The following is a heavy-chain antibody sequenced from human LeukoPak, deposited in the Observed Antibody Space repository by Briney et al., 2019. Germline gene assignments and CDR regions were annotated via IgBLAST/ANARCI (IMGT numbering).Heavy chain of an antibody. Sequence: GGSLRLSCAASGFTFSNACMNWVRQAPGKGLEWVGRIKPKTDGVTTEYAAPVKDRFSISRDDSKSMMYLQMNSLKTEDTAVYYCITPLPYSAQGGQGTLVTVSS. CDR3: ITPLPYSAQ. CDR1: GFTFSNAC. V-gene: IGHV3-15*07. D-gene: IGHD2-21*01. CDR2: IKPKTDGVTT. J-gene: IGHJ4*02.